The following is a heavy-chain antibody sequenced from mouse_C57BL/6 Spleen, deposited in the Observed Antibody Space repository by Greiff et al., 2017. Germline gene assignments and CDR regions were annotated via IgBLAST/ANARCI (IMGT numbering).Heavy chain of an antibody. Sequence: VQLQQPGPELVKPGASVKLSCKASGYTFTSYWMHWVKQRPGQGLEWIGNINPSNGGTNYNEKFKSKATLTVDKSSSTAYMQLSSLTSEDSAVYYCARERDYFGSSYEGFAYWGQGTLVTVSA. CDR2: INPSNGGT. V-gene: IGHV1-53*01. CDR3: ARERDYFGSSYEGFAY. J-gene: IGHJ3*01. D-gene: IGHD1-1*01. CDR1: GYTFTSYW.